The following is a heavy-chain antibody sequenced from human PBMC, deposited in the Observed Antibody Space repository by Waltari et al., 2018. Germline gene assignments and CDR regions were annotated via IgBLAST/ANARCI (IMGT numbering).Heavy chain of an antibody. Sequence: QVQLQQWGAGLLKPSETLSVTCEVFDDSFSKYYWVWIRQSPGKGLEWIGEINRSGITNSNPPPKGRVTISLDMSKKQVSLRVTSVTAADTAVYYCAREYSSFEPIFDYWGRGTLVTVSS. CDR3: AREYSSFEPIFDY. D-gene: IGHD5-12*01. V-gene: IGHV4-34*02. J-gene: IGHJ4*02. CDR2: INRSGIT. CDR1: DDSFSKYY.